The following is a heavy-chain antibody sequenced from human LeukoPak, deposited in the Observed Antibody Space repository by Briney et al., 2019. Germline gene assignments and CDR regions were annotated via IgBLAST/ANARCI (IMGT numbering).Heavy chain of an antibody. CDR3: AKDARYYGSGSFDY. CDR2: IRYDGSNK. V-gene: IGHV3-30*02. CDR1: GFTFSSYG. D-gene: IGHD3-10*01. J-gene: IGHJ4*02. Sequence: PGGSLRLSCSASGFTFSSYGMHWVRQAPGKGLEWVAFIRYDGSNKYYADSVKGRFTISRDNSKNTLYLQMNSLRAEDTAVYYCAKDARYYGSGSFDYWGQGTLVTVSS.